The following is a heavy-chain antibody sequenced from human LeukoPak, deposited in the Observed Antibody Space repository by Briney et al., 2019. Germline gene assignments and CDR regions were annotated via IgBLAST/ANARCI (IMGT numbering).Heavy chain of an antibody. J-gene: IGHJ4*02. Sequence: GGSLRLSCAASGFTFSDYDMHWVRQATGEGLEWVSAIGTAGDTYYTGSVKGRLTISRENAKNSLYLQMHSLRAGDTAVYYCARVAKERVGGVYYFDYWGQGTLVTVSS. D-gene: IGHD1-1*01. CDR3: ARVAKERVGGVYYFDY. CDR1: GFTFSDYD. CDR2: IGTAGDT. V-gene: IGHV3-13*01.